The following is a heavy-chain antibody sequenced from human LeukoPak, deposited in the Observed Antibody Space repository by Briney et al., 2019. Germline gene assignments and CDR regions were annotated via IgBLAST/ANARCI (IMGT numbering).Heavy chain of an antibody. CDR2: ISAQHGQT. CDR3: AGSLGYCTSNVCYLKY. Sequence: ASVKVSCKTSGYSENFYGITWVRQVAGQGLEWMGWISAQHGQTEYAPNSQDRVTMTTDTYTNTAYMELRSLRSADTAVYYCAGSLGYCTSNVCYLKYWGQGTLVTVSS. J-gene: IGHJ4*02. CDR1: GYSENFYG. V-gene: IGHV1-18*01. D-gene: IGHD2-8*01.